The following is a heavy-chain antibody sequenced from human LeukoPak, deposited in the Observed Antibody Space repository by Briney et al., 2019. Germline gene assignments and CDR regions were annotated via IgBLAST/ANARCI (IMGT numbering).Heavy chain of an antibody. Sequence: PGGSLRLSCVASGFTFSTYSMNWVRQAPGKGLEWVSYISSGSSPIYYADSLRGRFTISRDNAKNSLFLQMNSLRAEDTAVYYCAKSVAPYCSDGSCFDAFDIWGQGTMVTVSS. J-gene: IGHJ3*02. CDR2: ISSGSSPI. V-gene: IGHV3-48*01. CDR1: GFTFSTYS. CDR3: AKSVAPYCSDGSCFDAFDI. D-gene: IGHD2-15*01.